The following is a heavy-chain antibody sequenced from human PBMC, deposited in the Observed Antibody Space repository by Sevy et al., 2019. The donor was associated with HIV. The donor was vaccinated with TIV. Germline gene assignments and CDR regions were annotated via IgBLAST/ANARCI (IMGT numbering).Heavy chain of an antibody. CDR3: AKTLQKLPFHPHYFDY. CDR2: ISATGGST. D-gene: IGHD2-21*02. V-gene: IGHV3-23*01. CDR1: GFTLGSYT. Sequence: GGSLRLSCAASGFTLGSYTMNWVRQAPGEGLEWVASISATGGSTYYADSVKGRLNISRDVSQGLIYLQMNGLTAEDTAIFYCAKTLQKLPFHPHYFDYWGPGTLVTVSS. J-gene: IGHJ4*02.